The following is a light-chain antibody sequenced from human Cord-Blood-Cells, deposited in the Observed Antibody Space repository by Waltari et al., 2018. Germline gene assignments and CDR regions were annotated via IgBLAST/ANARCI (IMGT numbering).Light chain of an antibody. CDR1: QSVSSN. V-gene: IGKV3-15*01. CDR2: GAS. Sequence: EIVMTQSPATLSVSPGERATLSCRARQSVSSNLAWYQQKPGQAPRLLIYGASTRATGSPARFSGSGSGTEFTLTISSLQSEDFAVYYWQQYNNWPLTFGGGTKVEIK. CDR3: QQYNNWPLT. J-gene: IGKJ4*01.